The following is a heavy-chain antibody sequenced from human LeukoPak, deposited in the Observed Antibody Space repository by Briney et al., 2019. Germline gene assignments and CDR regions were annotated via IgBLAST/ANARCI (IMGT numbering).Heavy chain of an antibody. D-gene: IGHD3-22*01. Sequence: SETLSLTCTVSGGSISRSSYYWGWIRQPPGKGLEWIGTIYYSGSTYYNPSLKSRVTISVDTSKNQFSLKLSSVTAADTAVYYCARYYYDSSGYPTGAFDIWGQGTMVTVSS. J-gene: IGHJ3*02. V-gene: IGHV4-39*01. CDR3: ARYYYDSSGYPTGAFDI. CDR2: IYYSGST. CDR1: GGSISRSSYY.